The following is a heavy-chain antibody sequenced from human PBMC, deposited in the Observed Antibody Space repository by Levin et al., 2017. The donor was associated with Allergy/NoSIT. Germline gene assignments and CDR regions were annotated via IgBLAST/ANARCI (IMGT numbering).Heavy chain of an antibody. CDR1: GFTFSNYA. J-gene: IGHJ4*02. V-gene: IGHV3-23*01. CDR2: MSGSGHIT. D-gene: IGHD6-13*01. CDR3: AKEYIYSSSWEFFDY. Sequence: GGSLRLSCAASGFTFSNYAMSWVRQAPGKGLEWVSAMSGSGHITYYADSVKGRFTISRDNSKNTLYLQMNSLRAEDTAVYYGAKEYIYSSSWEFFDYWGQGTRVTVSS.